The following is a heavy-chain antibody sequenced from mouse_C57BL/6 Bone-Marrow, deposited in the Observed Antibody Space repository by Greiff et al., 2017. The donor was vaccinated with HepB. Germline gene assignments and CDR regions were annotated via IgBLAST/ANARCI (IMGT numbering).Heavy chain of an antibody. CDR1: GYTFTDYY. V-gene: IGHV1-26*01. CDR2: INPNNGGT. CDR3: ARSAYYYGSFYWYFDV. J-gene: IGHJ1*03. Sequence: VQLQQSGPELVKPGASVKISCKASGYTFTDYYMNWVKQSHGKSLEWIGDINPNNGGTSYNQKFKGKATLTVDKSSSTAYMELRSLTSEDSAVYYCARSAYYYGSFYWYFDVWGTGTTVTVSS. D-gene: IGHD1-1*01.